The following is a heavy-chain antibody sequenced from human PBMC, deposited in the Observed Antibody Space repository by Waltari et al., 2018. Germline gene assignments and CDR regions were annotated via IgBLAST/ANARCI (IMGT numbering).Heavy chain of an antibody. CDR2: IYYSGST. Sequence: QLQLQESGPGLVKPSETLSLTCTVSGGSISSSSYYWGWIRQPPGKGLEWIGSIYYSGSTYYNPSLKSRVTISVDTSKNQFSLKLSSVTAADTAVYYCARGIAARPYDPWGQGTLVTVSS. D-gene: IGHD6-6*01. CDR1: GGSISSSSYY. V-gene: IGHV4-39*01. CDR3: ARGIAARPYDP. J-gene: IGHJ5*02.